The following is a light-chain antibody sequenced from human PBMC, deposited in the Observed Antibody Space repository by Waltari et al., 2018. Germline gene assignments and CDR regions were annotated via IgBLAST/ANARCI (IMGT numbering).Light chain of an antibody. J-gene: IGLJ2*01. CDR3: SSYTGGSTLLV. CDR1: PSDIGNHDY. Sequence: QSALTQPASVSGSPGQSITISCPGPPSDIGNHDYFSWYQQHPGKAPKLLIYEGTNRPSGVSTRFSGSKSGSTASLTISGLQADNEAHYYCSSYTGGSTLLVFGGGTDLTVL. V-gene: IGLV2-14*01. CDR2: EGT.